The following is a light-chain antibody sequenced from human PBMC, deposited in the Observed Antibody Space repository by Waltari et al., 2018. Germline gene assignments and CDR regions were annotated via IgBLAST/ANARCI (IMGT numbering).Light chain of an antibody. CDR2: VNSDGSH. CDR1: SGHSTHI. J-gene: IGLJ3*02. CDR3: QTGGHGTWV. V-gene: IGLV4-69*01. Sequence: QLVLTQSPSASASLGASVKLTCTLSSGHSTHITAWLQQQPEKGPRYLMNVNSDGSHNKGVGIPDRFSGSSSGAERYLTISSLQSEDEADYYCQTGGHGTWVFGGGTRLTVL.